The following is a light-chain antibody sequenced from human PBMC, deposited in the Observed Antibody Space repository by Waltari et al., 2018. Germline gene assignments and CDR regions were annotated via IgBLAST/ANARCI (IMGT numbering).Light chain of an antibody. V-gene: IGKV2-24*01. J-gene: IGKJ1*01. CDR2: QTS. Sequence: DIVMTQTPLSAPVTLGQPASISCTSSQSFVHNNGNTYLSWLQHRPGQSPSLLIYQTSNRVSVVQDIFGGSGAGTDFTLISSRVEAEDVGVYYCMQATPLPRTFGQGTKVEIK. CDR3: MQATPLPRT. CDR1: QSFVHNNGNTY.